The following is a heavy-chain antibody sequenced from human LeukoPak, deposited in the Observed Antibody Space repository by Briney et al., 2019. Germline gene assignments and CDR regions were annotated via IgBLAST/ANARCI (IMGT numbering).Heavy chain of an antibody. V-gene: IGHV3-7*01. D-gene: IGHD3-22*01. CDR2: INEDGSEK. CDR1: GFTFSSYW. Sequence: GGSLRLSCAASGFTFSSYWMSWVRQAPGKGLEWVAKINEDGSEKHYVDSVKGRFTISRDNAKNSLYLQMNSLRAEDTAVYYCARADYYDSSPNLDYWGQGTLVTVSS. CDR3: ARADYYDSSPNLDY. J-gene: IGHJ4*02.